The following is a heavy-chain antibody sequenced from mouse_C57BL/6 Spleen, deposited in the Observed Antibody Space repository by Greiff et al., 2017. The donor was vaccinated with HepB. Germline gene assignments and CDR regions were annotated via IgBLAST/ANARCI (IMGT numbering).Heavy chain of an antibody. CDR3: ARSNDGYSGY. J-gene: IGHJ2*01. CDR1: GYTFTSYW. CDR2: IYPGSGST. D-gene: IGHD2-3*01. V-gene: IGHV1-55*01. Sequence: VKLQQPGAELVKPGASVKMSCKASGYTFTSYWIAWVKQRPGQGLEWIGDIYPGSGSTNYNEKFKSKATLTVDTSSSTAYMQLSSLTSEDSAVYYCARSNDGYSGYWGQGTTLTVSS.